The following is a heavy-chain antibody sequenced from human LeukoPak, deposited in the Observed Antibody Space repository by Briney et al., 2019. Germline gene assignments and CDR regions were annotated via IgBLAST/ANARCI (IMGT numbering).Heavy chain of an antibody. J-gene: IGHJ3*02. CDR2: ISSSSYI. CDR3: AKPPYDSSGYYSGGDGAFDI. CDR1: GFTFSSYS. D-gene: IGHD3-22*01. V-gene: IGHV3-21*01. Sequence: GGSLRLSCAASGFTFSSYSMNWVRQAPGKGLEWVSSISSSSYIYYADSVKGRFTISRDNAKNSLYLQMNSLRAEDTAVYYCAKPPYDSSGYYSGGDGAFDIWGQGTMVTVSS.